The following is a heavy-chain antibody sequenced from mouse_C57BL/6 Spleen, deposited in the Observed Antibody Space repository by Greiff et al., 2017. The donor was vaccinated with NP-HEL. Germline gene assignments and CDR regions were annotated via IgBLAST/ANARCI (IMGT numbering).Heavy chain of an antibody. D-gene: IGHD1-1*01. CDR1: GYTFTSYW. J-gene: IGHJ2*01. CDR2: IYPSDSET. CDR3: STITTLVADY. V-gene: IGHV1-61*01. Sequence: VQLQQSGAELVRPGSSVKLSCKASGYTFTSYWMDWVKQRPGPGLEWIGNIYPSDSETHYHQKFKDKATLTVDKSSSTAYTQLSSLTSEASAVYYGSTITTLVADYWGQGTTLTVSS.